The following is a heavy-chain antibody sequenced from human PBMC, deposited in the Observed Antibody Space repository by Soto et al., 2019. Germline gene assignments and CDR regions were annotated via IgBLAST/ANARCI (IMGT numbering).Heavy chain of an antibody. CDR2: ISSSTNYI. CDR1: GFTFTRYS. Sequence: EVQLVESGGGLVKPGGSLRLSCAASGFTFTRYSMNWVRQAPGKGLEWVSSISSSTNYIYYADSMKGRFTISRDNAKNSLYLEMNGLRAEDTAVYYCARESEDLPSNFDYWGQGTLVTVSS. CDR3: ARESEDLPSNFDY. J-gene: IGHJ4*02. V-gene: IGHV3-21*06.